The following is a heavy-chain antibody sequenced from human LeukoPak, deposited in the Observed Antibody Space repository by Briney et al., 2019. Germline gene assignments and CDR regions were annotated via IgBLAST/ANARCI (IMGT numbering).Heavy chain of an antibody. J-gene: IGHJ6*03. V-gene: IGHV1-18*04. Sequence: GASVKVSCKASGYTFTGYYMHWVRQAPGQGLEWMGWISGYNGNTNYAQKFQGRVTLTTDTSTSTAYMELRSLRSDDTAVYFCARAPLAYYMDVWGKGTTVTISS. CDR1: GYTFTGYY. CDR3: ARAPLAYYMDV. CDR2: ISGYNGNT.